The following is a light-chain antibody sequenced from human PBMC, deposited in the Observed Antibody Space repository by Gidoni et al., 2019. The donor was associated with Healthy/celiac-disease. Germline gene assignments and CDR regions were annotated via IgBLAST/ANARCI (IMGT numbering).Light chain of an antibody. Sequence: DIQMTQSPSSLSASVGDRVTIPCRASQSISSYLNWYQQKPGKAPKLLIYAAASLQSGVPSRVSGSGSGTDFTLTISSLQPEDFATYYCQQSYSTPWTFXQXTKVEIK. J-gene: IGKJ1*01. CDR2: AAA. CDR3: QQSYSTPWT. CDR1: QSISSY. V-gene: IGKV1-39*01.